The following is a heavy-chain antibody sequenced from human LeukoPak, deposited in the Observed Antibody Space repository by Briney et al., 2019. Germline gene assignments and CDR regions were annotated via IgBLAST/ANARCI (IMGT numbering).Heavy chain of an antibody. CDR1: GFTFSSYA. J-gene: IGHJ4*02. V-gene: IGHV3-23*01. Sequence: QPGGSLRLSCGASGFTFSSYAMSWVRQAPGKGLEWVSAIGSGTYYADSVKGRFTISRDNSKNTLYLQMNSLRAEDTAVYYCAKVLAYYFDYWGQGTLVTVSS. CDR2: IGSGT. CDR3: AKVLAYYFDY.